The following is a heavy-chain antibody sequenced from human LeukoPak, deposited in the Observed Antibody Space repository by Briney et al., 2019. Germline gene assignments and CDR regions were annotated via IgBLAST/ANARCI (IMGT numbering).Heavy chain of an antibody. CDR2: IYHSGST. J-gene: IGHJ4*02. Sequence: SETLSLTCAVSGYSISSGYYWGWIRQPPGKGLEWIGSIYHSGSTYYNPSLKSRVTISVDTSKNRFSLKLSSVTAADTAVYYCARHQRPLLYYFDYWGQGTLVTVSS. D-gene: IGHD2-8*02. V-gene: IGHV4-38-2*01. CDR1: GYSISSGYY. CDR3: ARHQRPLLYYFDY.